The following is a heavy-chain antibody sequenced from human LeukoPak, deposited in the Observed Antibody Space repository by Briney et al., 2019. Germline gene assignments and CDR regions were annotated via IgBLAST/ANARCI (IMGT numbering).Heavy chain of an antibody. CDR2: INPNSGGT. CDR1: GYTFTGYY. J-gene: IGHJ4*02. CDR3: ARDGSLDY. V-gene: IGHV1-2*02. Sequence: ASVKVSCKASGYTFTGYYMHWLRQAPGQGLEWMGWINPNSGGTNYAQKFQGRVTLTRNTSISTAYMELSSLRSDDTAVYCCARDGSLDYWGQGTLVTVSS. D-gene: IGHD6-13*01.